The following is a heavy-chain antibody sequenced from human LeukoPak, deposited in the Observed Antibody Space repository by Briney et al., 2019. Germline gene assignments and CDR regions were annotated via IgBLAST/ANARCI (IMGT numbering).Heavy chain of an antibody. V-gene: IGHV3-7*01. CDR2: IKQDGSEK. CDR3: ARYDFWSPYDYFDY. Sequence: PGGSLRLSCAAFGFTFSSYWMSWVRQAPGKGLEWVANIKQDGSEKYYVDSVKGRFTISRDNAKNSLYLQMNSLRAEDTAVYYCARYDFWSPYDYFDYWGQGTLVTVSS. J-gene: IGHJ4*02. D-gene: IGHD3-3*01. CDR1: GFTFSSYW.